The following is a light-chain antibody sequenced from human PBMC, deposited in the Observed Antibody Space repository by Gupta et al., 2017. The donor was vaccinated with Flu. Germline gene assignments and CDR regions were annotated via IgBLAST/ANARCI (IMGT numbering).Light chain of an antibody. CDR2: AAS. Sequence: PSSLSAAVGDRVTITCRASHGIRNELGWYQQKPGKAPRPLIYAASSLQSGVPSRFSGGGSGTEFTLTISSLQPEDFATYYCLQHNNYPRTFGHGTRLEVK. V-gene: IGKV1-17*01. CDR3: LQHNNYPRT. CDR1: HGIRNE. J-gene: IGKJ5*01.